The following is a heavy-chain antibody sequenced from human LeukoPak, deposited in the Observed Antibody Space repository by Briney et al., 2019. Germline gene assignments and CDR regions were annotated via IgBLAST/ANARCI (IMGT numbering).Heavy chain of an antibody. CDR3: ARDWDGSGTVFDL. J-gene: IGHJ5*02. D-gene: IGHD3-10*01. Sequence: GGSLRLSCAASGFTFRNYWMSWVRQAPGKGLEWVANIKTDGSQKYYVDSVGGRSATSRDNAKSSLYLQMNSLRVEDTAVYHCARDWDGSGTVFDLWGQGTLVTVSS. V-gene: IGHV3-7*01. CDR1: GFTFRNYW. CDR2: IKTDGSQK.